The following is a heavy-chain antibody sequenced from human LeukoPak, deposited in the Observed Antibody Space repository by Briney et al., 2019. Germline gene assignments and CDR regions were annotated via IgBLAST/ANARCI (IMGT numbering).Heavy chain of an antibody. D-gene: IGHD6-19*01. CDR2: ISGGGGST. J-gene: IGHJ4*02. CDR1: GFTFSSYA. Sequence: GGSLRLSCAASGFTFSSYAMSWVRQAPGKGLEWVSAISGGGGSTYYADSVKGRFTISRDNSKNTLYLQMNSLRAEDTAVYYCAKLSAQWFPDRIGIAVAGTFDYWGQGTLVTVSS. V-gene: IGHV3-23*01. CDR3: AKLSAQWFPDRIGIAVAGTFDY.